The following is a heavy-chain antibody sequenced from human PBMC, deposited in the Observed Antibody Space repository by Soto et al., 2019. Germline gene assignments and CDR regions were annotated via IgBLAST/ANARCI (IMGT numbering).Heavy chain of an antibody. V-gene: IGHV3-23*01. J-gene: IGHJ4*02. CDR1: GFTFSRYA. CDR3: AKGSAAARPYYFDY. Sequence: GGSLRLSCAASGFTFSRYAMSWVRQAPGEGLEWVSAITGGGSSTYYADSVKGRFTISRDNSKNTLSLQMNGLRAEDTAVYYCAKGSAAARPYYFDYWGQGDLVTVSS. D-gene: IGHD6-13*01. CDR2: ITGGGSST.